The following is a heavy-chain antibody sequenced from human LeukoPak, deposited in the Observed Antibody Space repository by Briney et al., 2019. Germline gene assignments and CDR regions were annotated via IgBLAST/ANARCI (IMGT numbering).Heavy chain of an antibody. CDR1: GFTFSSYA. J-gene: IGHJ1*01. Sequence: GASLRLSCAASGFTFSSYAMSWVRQAPGKGLEWVSAISGSGGSTYYAESVKGRFTISRDKSKNTLYLQMNSLRAEDTAVYYCAKAGSSGWYEDWYFQHWGQGTLVTVYS. CDR3: AKAGSSGWYEDWYFQH. D-gene: IGHD6-19*01. V-gene: IGHV3-23*01. CDR2: ISGSGGST.